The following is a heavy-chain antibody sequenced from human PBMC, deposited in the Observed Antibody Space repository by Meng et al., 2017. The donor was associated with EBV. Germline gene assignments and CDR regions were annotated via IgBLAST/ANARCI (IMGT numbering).Heavy chain of an antibody. V-gene: IGHV1-2*06. Sequence: QVHLVQSGAEVKKPGASVKVSCKASGYTFTGYYMHWVRQAPGQGLEWMGRINPNSGGTNYAQKFQGRVTMTRDTSTSTAYMELSRLRSDDTAVYYCAKGADLAAAGTFWFDPWGQGTLVTVSS. J-gene: IGHJ5*02. D-gene: IGHD6-13*01. CDR2: INPNSGGT. CDR1: GYTFTGYY. CDR3: AKGADLAAAGTFWFDP.